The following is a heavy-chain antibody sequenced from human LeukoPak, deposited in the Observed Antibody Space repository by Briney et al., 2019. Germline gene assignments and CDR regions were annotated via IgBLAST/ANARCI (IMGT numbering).Heavy chain of an antibody. D-gene: IGHD3-22*01. J-gene: IGHJ6*02. Sequence: ASVKVSCKASGYTFTGYYMHWVRQAPGQGLEWLGWINPNSGGTNYAQKFQGRVTMTRDTSISTAYMELSRLRSDDTAVYYCARCQHSSGYYCYYGMDVWGQGTTVTVSS. CDR2: INPNSGGT. CDR1: GYTFTGYY. CDR3: ARCQHSSGYYCYYGMDV. V-gene: IGHV1-2*02.